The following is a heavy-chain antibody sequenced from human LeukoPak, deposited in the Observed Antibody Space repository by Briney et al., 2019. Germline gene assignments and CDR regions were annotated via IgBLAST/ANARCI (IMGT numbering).Heavy chain of an antibody. CDR2: SSSGGSTI. CDR1: GFAFSTYA. D-gene: IGHD5-24*01. Sequence: GGSLRLSCAASGFAFSTYAMNWVRQAPGNGLEWISYSSSGGSTIYYADSVKGRITISRDNAKNSLHLQMHSLSAEDTAVYYCARGEQDMATMSIDYWGQGALVTVSS. V-gene: IGHV3-48*04. J-gene: IGHJ4*02. CDR3: ARGEQDMATMSIDY.